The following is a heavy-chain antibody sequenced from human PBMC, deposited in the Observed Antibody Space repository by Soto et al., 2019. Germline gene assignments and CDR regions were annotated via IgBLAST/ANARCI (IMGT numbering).Heavy chain of an antibody. CDR3: ARVTYYYDSSGYYYDPALDY. CDR2: IFSNDEK. Sequence: GSGPTLVNPTETLTLTCTVSGFSLSNARMGVSWIRQPPGKALEWLAHIFSNDEKPYSTSLKSRLTISKDTSKSQVVLTMTNMDPVDTATYYCARVTYYYDSSGYYYDPALDYWGQGTLVTVS. J-gene: IGHJ4*02. CDR1: GFSLSNARMG. D-gene: IGHD3-22*01. V-gene: IGHV2-26*01.